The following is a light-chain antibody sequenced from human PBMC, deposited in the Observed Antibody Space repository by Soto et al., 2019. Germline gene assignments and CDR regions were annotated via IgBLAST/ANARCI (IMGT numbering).Light chain of an antibody. J-gene: IGLJ3*02. CDR2: LNSDGSH. CDR1: SGHSSYA. Sequence: QPVLTQSPSASASLGASVKLTCTLSSGHSSYAIAWPQQQPEKGPRYLMKLNSDGSHSKGDGIPDRFSGSSSGAERYLTISSLQAEDEADYYCQTSDTGIRVFGGGTKLTVL. V-gene: IGLV4-69*01. CDR3: QTSDTGIRV.